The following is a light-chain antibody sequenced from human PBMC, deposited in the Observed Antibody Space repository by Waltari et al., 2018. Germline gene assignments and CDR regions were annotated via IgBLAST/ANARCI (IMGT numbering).Light chain of an antibody. V-gene: IGKV3-15*01. CDR1: PSLSTN. CDR3: HQYNDWPPT. J-gene: IGKJ1*01. Sequence: EVVMTQSPATLSVSPGERATLSCRASPSLSTNLAWSQQKPGQAPRLLTYGAAVRATDIPARFSGSGSGTEFTLTISSLQSEDFAVYYCHQYNDWPPTFGQGTTVEIK. CDR2: GAA.